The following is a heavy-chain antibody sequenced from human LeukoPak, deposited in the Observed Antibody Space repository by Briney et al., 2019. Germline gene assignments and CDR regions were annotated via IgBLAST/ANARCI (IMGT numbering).Heavy chain of an antibody. V-gene: IGHV4-39*07. CDR1: GGSIGSGGYW. CDR2: IYYSGST. CDR3: ARELSHPMDV. Sequence: PSQTLPLTCSVSGGSIGSGGYWWSWVRQPPGKGLEWIGSIYYSGSTYYNPSLKSRVTISVDTSKNQFSLKLSSVTAADTAVYYCARELSHPMDVWGQGTTVTVSS. J-gene: IGHJ6*02.